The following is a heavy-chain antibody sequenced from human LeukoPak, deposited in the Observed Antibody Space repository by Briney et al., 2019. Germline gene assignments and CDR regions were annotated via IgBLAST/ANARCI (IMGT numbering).Heavy chain of an antibody. V-gene: IGHV4-38-2*01. J-gene: IGHJ4*02. Sequence: PSETLSLTCAVSGYSSSSGYYWGWIRQPPGKGLEWIGSIYHSGSTYYNPSLKSRVTISVDTSKNQFSLKLSSVTAADTAVYYCARGEMATMRYWGQGTLVTVSS. CDR3: ARGEMATMRY. CDR1: GYSSSSGYY. CDR2: IYHSGST. D-gene: IGHD5-24*01.